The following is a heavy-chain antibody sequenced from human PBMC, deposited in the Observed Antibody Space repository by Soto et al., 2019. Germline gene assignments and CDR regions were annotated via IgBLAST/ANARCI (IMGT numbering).Heavy chain of an antibody. CDR3: ARTRKFDFWRKGLDV. CDR1: GYTFTSYE. CDR2: MDPNSGGS. J-gene: IGHJ6*02. Sequence: QVQLVQSGAEVKKPGASVKVSCKASGYTFTSYEITWVRQAPGQGLEWMGWMDPNSGGSGYAQRFQGRVTMTRNTSITTAHMELSSLRSEDTAVYFCARTRKFDFWRKGLDVWGQGTTVTVSS. V-gene: IGHV1-8*01. D-gene: IGHD3-3*01.